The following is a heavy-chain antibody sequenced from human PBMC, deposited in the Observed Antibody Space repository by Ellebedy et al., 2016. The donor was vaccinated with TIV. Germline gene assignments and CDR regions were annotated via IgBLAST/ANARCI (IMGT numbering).Heavy chain of an antibody. J-gene: IGHJ3*02. CDR2: ISWNRGSI. D-gene: IGHD6-19*01. CDR1: GFTFDDYA. V-gene: IGHV3-9*01. Sequence: SLKISCAASGFTFDDYAMHWVRQAPGKGLEWVSGISWNRGSIGYADSVKGRFTISRDNAKNSLYLQMNSLRAEDTALYYCAKDLAALGNAFDIWGQGTMVTVSS. CDR3: AKDLAALGNAFDI.